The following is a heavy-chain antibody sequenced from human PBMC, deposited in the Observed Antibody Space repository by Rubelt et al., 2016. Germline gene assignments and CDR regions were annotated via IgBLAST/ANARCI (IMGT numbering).Heavy chain of an antibody. D-gene: IGHD3-16*01. Sequence: GSLRLSCAASGFTFEDYGMTWVRQAPGKGLEWVSGIIWNGVGTGYAASVKGRFTISRDNAKNSLYLQLNSLRAEDTAVYYCAKDMIRGPGAAFDIWGQGTMVTVSS. CDR3: AKDMIRGPGAAFDI. CDR1: GFTFEDYG. V-gene: IGHV3-20*04. J-gene: IGHJ3*02. CDR2: IIWNGVGT.